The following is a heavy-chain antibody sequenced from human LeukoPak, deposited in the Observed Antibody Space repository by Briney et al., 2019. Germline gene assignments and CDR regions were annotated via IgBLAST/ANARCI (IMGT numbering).Heavy chain of an antibody. CDR1: GGSISSYY. D-gene: IGHD6-13*01. CDR2: IYHSGST. V-gene: IGHV4-38-2*02. J-gene: IGHJ4*02. Sequence: PSETLSLTCTVSGGSISSYYWSWIRQPPGKGLEWIGSIYHSGSTYYNPSLKSRVTISVDTSKNQFSLKLSSVTAADTAVYYCARDRAAAGYGNFDYWGQGTLVTVSS. CDR3: ARDRAAAGYGNFDY.